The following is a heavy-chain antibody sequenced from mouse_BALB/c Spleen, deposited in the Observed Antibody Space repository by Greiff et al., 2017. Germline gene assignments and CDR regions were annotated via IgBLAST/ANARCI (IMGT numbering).Heavy chain of an antibody. V-gene: IGHV5-12-1*01. Sequence: EVMLVESGGGLVKPGGSLKLSCAASGFAFSSYDMSWVRQTPEKRLEWVAYISSGGGSTYYPDTVKGRFTISRDNAKNTLYLQMSSLKSEDTAMYYCARPYGNHAMDYWGQGTSVTVSS. J-gene: IGHJ4*01. CDR2: ISSGGGST. CDR3: ARPYGNHAMDY. CDR1: GFAFSSYD. D-gene: IGHD2-10*02.